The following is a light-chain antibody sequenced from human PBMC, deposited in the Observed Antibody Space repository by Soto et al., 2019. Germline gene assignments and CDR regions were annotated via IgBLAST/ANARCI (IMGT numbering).Light chain of an antibody. CDR3: QQYNSWLWT. CDR1: QSVNSN. V-gene: IGKV3-15*01. J-gene: IGKJ1*01. Sequence: EIMTTQSPVTLSVSPGERATLSCRASQSVNSNLAWYQQKPGQAPRLLIYGASTRATGIPARFSGSGSGTEFTLIISSLQSEDSAVYYCQQYNSWLWTFGQGTKVDIK. CDR2: GAS.